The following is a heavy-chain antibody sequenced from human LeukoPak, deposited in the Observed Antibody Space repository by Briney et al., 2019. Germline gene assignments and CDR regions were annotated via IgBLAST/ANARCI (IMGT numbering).Heavy chain of an antibody. Sequence: GGSLRLSCAASGFTFSNNWRNWFRQAPGRGLEWVANIKGDESEKYYVDSVKGRFSISRDNAKNSLSLQMDNLRVEDTAVYYCARAGSHWHYVYWGQGTVVTVSS. CDR2: IKGDESEK. D-gene: IGHD3-10*01. CDR1: GFTFSNNW. J-gene: IGHJ4*02. CDR3: ARAGSHWHYVY. V-gene: IGHV3-7*01.